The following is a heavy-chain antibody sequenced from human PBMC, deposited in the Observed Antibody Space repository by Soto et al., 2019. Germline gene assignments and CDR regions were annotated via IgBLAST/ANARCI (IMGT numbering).Heavy chain of an antibody. CDR3: ARDGAVRRFLEWSHERYYYYYGMDV. Sequence: ASVKVSCKASGYTFTSYYMHWVRQAPGQGLEWMGIINPSGGSTSYAQKFQGRVTMTRDASTSTVYMELSSLRSEDTAVYYCARDGAVRRFLEWSHERYYYYYGMDVWGQGTTVTVSS. V-gene: IGHV1-46*01. D-gene: IGHD3-3*01. J-gene: IGHJ6*02. CDR1: GYTFTSYY. CDR2: INPSGGST.